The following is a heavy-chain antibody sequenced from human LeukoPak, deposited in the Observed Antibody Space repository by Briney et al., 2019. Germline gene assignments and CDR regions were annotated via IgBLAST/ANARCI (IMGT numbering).Heavy chain of an antibody. CDR1: GFTFSNFN. D-gene: IGHD3-10*01. Sequence: GGSLRLSCAASGFTFSNFNMHWVRQAPGKGLVWVSRIDPDGSSTTYAESVKGRFTISRDNAKNTLYLQMSSLRADDTAVYFCARGRMVRGVIVPFGYWGQGTLVT. J-gene: IGHJ4*02. CDR3: ARGRMVRGVIVPFGY. CDR2: IDPDGSST. V-gene: IGHV3-74*01.